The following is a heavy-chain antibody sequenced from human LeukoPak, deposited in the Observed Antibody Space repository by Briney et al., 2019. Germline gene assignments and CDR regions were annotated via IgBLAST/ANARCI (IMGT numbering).Heavy chain of an antibody. CDR3: AREGFYSGYDR. D-gene: IGHD5-12*01. Sequence: GGSLRLSCEASGFTFNNYGMSWVRQAPGKGLEWLSYISGSSNSIYYADSVRGRFTISRDNAKNSLSLQMNSLRDEDTAVYYCAREGFYSGYDRWGQGTLVTVSS. J-gene: IGHJ4*02. CDR2: ISGSSNSI. V-gene: IGHV3-48*02. CDR1: GFTFNNYG.